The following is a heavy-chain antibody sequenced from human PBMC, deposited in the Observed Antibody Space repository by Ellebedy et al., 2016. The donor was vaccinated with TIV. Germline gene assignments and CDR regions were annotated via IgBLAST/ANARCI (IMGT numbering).Heavy chain of an antibody. CDR1: GFIFSGDF. CDR2: IKEDGSKK. CDR3: RAYGSGSRRAFEH. J-gene: IGHJ4*02. Sequence: PGGSLRLSCAASGFIFSGDFMSWVRQAPGKGLEWVATIKEDGSKKYYVDSLKGRITISRDNAKNSLYLQIDSLRAEDTALYYCRAYGSGSRRAFEHWGQGTLVTVSS. D-gene: IGHD3-10*01. V-gene: IGHV3-7*03.